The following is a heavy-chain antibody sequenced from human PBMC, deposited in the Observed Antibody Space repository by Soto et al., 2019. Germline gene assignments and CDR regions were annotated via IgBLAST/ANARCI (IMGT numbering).Heavy chain of an antibody. D-gene: IGHD3-22*01. CDR2: IIPIFGTA. Sequence: QVQLVQSGAEVKKPGSSVKVSCKASGGTFSSYAISWVRQAPGQGLEWMGGIIPIFGTANYAQKFQGRVTITADESTSTAYMELSSLRSEDTAVYYCARLLLVVITRGYYYYYGMDVWGQGTTFTVSS. J-gene: IGHJ6*02. CDR1: GGTFSSYA. CDR3: ARLLLVVITRGYYYYYGMDV. V-gene: IGHV1-69*01.